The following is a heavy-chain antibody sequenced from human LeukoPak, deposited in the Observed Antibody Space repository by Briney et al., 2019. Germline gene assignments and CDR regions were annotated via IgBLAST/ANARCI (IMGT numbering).Heavy chain of an antibody. J-gene: IGHJ4*02. D-gene: IGHD2-15*01. V-gene: IGHV1-2*02. CDR3: ARLYCSGGSCYSDTVAY. Sequence: ASVKVSCKASGSTFTGYYMHWVRQAPGQGLEWMGWINPNSGGTNYAQKFQGRVTMTRDTSISTAYMELSRLRSDDTAVYYCARLYCSGGSCYSDTVAYWGQGTLVTVSS. CDR1: GSTFTGYY. CDR2: INPNSGGT.